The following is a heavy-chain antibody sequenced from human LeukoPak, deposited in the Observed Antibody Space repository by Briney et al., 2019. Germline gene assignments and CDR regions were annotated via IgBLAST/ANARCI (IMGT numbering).Heavy chain of an antibody. V-gene: IGHV4-34*01. CDR3: ARGSDIVVVVAATTTSGYYGMDV. D-gene: IGHD2-15*01. J-gene: IGHJ6*02. Sequence: SETLSLTCAVYGGSSSGYYWSWIRQPPGKGLEWIGEINHSGSTNYNPSLKSRVTISVDTSKNQFSLKLSSVTAADTAVYYCARGSDIVVVVAATTTSGYYGMDVWGQGTTVTVSS. CDR2: INHSGST. CDR1: GGSSSGYY.